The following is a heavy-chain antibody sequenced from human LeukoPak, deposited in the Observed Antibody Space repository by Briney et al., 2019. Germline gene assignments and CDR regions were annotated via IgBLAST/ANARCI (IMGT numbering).Heavy chain of an antibody. Sequence: QPGRSLRLSCAASGFTFSSYGMRWVRQAPGKGLEWVAVISYDGSNKYYADSVKGRFTISRDNSKNTLYLQMNSLRAEDTAVYYCAKDWGRGYSYGSHAFDIWGQGTMVTVSS. J-gene: IGHJ3*02. D-gene: IGHD5-18*01. CDR1: GFTFSSYG. V-gene: IGHV3-30*18. CDR3: AKDWGRGYSYGSHAFDI. CDR2: ISYDGSNK.